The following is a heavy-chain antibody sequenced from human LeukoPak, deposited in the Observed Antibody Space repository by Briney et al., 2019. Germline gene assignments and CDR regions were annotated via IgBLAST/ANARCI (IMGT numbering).Heavy chain of an antibody. Sequence: GGSLRLSCADSGFTFGSYAMSWVRQAPGKGLEWVSAMSGSGDSTYYADSVKGRFTISRDNSKNTLYVQMNSLRAEDTAIYYCAKESKFSFGYCFDYWGQGSLVTVSS. CDR1: GFTFGSYA. V-gene: IGHV3-23*01. CDR2: MSGSGDST. D-gene: IGHD5-18*01. CDR3: AKESKFSFGYCFDY. J-gene: IGHJ4*02.